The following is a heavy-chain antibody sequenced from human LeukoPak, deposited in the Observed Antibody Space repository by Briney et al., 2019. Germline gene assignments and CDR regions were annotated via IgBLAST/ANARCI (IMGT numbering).Heavy chain of an antibody. J-gene: IGHJ3*02. CDR2: ISGSGGST. Sequence: GGSLRLSCAASGFTFSSYAMSWVRQAPGKGLEWVSAISGSGGSTYYADSVKGRLTISRDNSKNTLYLQMNSLRAEDTAVYYCAKVGYCSSTSCYNDAFDIWGQGTMVTVSS. V-gene: IGHV3-23*01. CDR3: AKVGYCSSTSCYNDAFDI. CDR1: GFTFSSYA. D-gene: IGHD2-2*02.